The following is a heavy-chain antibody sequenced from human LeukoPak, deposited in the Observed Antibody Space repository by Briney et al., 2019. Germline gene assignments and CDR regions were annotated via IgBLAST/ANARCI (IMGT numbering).Heavy chain of an antibody. D-gene: IGHD2-2*01. J-gene: IGHJ4*02. Sequence: PSETLSLTCTVSGGSISSHYWSWIRQPPGKGLEWIGYIYYCGSTNYNPSLKSRVTISVDTSKNQFSLKLSSVTAADTAVYYCARGGVEPALNDYWGQGTLVTVSS. CDR1: GGSISSHY. CDR3: ARGGVEPALNDY. CDR2: IYYCGST. V-gene: IGHV4-59*11.